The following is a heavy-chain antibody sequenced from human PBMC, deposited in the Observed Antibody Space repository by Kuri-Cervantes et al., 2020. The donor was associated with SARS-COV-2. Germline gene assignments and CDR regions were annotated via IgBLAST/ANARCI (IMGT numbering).Heavy chain of an antibody. CDR3: ARGAPIVVVPAAKGDDAFDI. Sequence: ASVKVSCKASGYTFTGYYMHWVRQAPGQGLEWMGIINPSGGSTSYAQKFQGRVTMTRDTSTSTVYMELSSLGSEDTAAYYCARGAPIVVVPAAKGDDAFDIWGQGTMVTVSS. CDR1: GYTFTGYY. V-gene: IGHV1-46*01. CDR2: INPSGGST. D-gene: IGHD2-2*01. J-gene: IGHJ3*02.